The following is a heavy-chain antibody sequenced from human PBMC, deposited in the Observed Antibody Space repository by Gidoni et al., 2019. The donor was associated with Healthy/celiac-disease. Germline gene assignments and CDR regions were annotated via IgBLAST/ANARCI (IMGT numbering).Heavy chain of an antibody. V-gene: IGHV3-53*01. Sequence: EVRLVGSGGGLIEPGGSLTLTCAAPGFTVSSNYVSWDRQAPGKGLEWVSVIYSGGSTYYADSVKGRFTISRDNSKTTMYLQMNSLRDEDTAVYYCARVWGPIDYWGQGTLVTVSS. CDR1: GFTVSSNY. CDR3: ARVWGPIDY. D-gene: IGHD3-16*01. CDR2: IYSGGST. J-gene: IGHJ4*02.